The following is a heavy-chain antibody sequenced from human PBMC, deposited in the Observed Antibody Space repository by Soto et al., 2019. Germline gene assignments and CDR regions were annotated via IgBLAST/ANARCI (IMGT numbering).Heavy chain of an antibody. Sequence: GASVKVSCKASGGTFSSYAISWVRQAPEQGLEWMGGIIPIFGTANYAQKFQGRVTITADESTSTAYTDLSSLRSADTAVYYCARPPGYYDSSGYYRYWGQGPLVTVSS. CDR2: IIPIFGTA. CDR1: GGTFSSYA. J-gene: IGHJ4*02. V-gene: IGHV1-69*13. CDR3: ARPPGYYDSSGYYRY. D-gene: IGHD3-22*01.